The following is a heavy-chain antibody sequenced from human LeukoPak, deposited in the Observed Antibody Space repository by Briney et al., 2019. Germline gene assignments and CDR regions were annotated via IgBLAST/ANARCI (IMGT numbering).Heavy chain of an antibody. CDR1: GFTVSTNY. J-gene: IGHJ4*02. Sequence: GGSLRLSCAASGFTVSTNYMSWVRQAPGKGLEWVSAIYSGGSTYYADSVRGRFTISRDNSKNTLYLQMNSLRAEDTAVYYCARAPYSSSWYLDYWGQGTLVTVSS. CDR2: IYSGGST. V-gene: IGHV3-66*01. CDR3: ARAPYSSSWYLDY. D-gene: IGHD6-13*01.